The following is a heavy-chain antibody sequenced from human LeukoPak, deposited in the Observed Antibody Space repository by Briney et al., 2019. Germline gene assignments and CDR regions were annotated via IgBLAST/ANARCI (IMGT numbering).Heavy chain of an antibody. V-gene: IGHV4-59*01. Sequence: PSETLSLTCTVSGGSISGYHWSWIRQPPGKGLEWIDYITYSGSTNYNLSLKSRVTISVDTSKNQFSLKLSSVTAADTAVYYCARDLTAQNWFDPWGQGTLVTVSS. CDR3: ARDLTAQNWFDP. J-gene: IGHJ5*02. CDR2: ITYSGST. CDR1: GGSISGYH.